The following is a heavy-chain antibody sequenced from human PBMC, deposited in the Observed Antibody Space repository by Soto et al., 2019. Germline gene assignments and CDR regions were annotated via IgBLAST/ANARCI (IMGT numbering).Heavy chain of an antibody. V-gene: IGHV3-30-3*01. CDR2: ISYDGSNK. CDR3: ARDSFSGYYYVWDDYFGY. CDR1: GFTFSSYA. J-gene: IGHJ4*02. Sequence: GGSLRLSCAASGFTFSSYAMHWVRQAPGKGLEWVAVISYDGSNKYYADSVKGRFTISRDNSKNTLYLQMNSLRAEDTAVYYCARDSFSGYYYVWDDYFGYWGQGTLVTVSS. D-gene: IGHD3-22*01.